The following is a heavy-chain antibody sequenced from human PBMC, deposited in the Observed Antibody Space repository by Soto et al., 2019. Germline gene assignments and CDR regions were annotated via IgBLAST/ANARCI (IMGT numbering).Heavy chain of an antibody. CDR2: IKSKTDGGTT. J-gene: IGHJ4*02. D-gene: IGHD5-12*01. CDR3: WGAMATKTGPYDY. Sequence: EVQLVESGGGLVKPGGSLRLSCAASGFTFSNAWMNWVRQAPGKGLEWVGRIKSKTDGGTTDYAAPVKGRFTISRDDSKTTLYLQMNSLRAEDTAVYYCWGAMATKTGPYDYWGQGTLVTVFS. CDR1: GFTFSNAW. V-gene: IGHV3-15*07.